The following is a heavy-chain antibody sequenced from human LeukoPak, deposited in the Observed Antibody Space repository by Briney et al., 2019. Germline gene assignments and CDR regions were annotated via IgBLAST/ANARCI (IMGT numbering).Heavy chain of an antibody. CDR2: ISAYNGNT. D-gene: IGHD3-3*01. Sequence: ASVKVSCKASGYTFTSYGISWVRQAPGQGLEWMGWISAYNGNTNYAQKLQGRVTMTTDTSTSTAYMELRSLRSDDTAVYYCARGGRPYYDFWSGYDAFDIWGEGTMVTVS. V-gene: IGHV1-18*01. J-gene: IGHJ3*02. CDR3: ARGGRPYYDFWSGYDAFDI. CDR1: GYTFTSYG.